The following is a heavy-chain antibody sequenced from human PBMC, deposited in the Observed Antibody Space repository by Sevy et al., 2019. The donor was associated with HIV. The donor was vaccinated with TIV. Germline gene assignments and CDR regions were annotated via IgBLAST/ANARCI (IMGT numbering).Heavy chain of an antibody. CDR3: TTGRLGYCSGGNCYSGGY. CDR1: GFTFSNPW. J-gene: IGHJ4*02. CDR2: IKSKTDGGTT. Sequence: GGSLRLSCAASGFTFSNPWMSWVRQAPGKGLEWVGRIKSKTDGGTTDYAAPVKGRFIISRDDSKNTLYLQMNSLQTEDIAVYYYTTGRLGYCSGGNCYSGGYWGPGTLVTVSS. D-gene: IGHD2-15*01. V-gene: IGHV3-15*01.